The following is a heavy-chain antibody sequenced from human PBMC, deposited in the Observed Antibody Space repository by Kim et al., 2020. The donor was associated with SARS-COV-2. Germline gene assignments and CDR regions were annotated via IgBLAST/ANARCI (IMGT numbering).Heavy chain of an antibody. V-gene: IGHV1-24*01. Sequence: ASVKVSCKVSGYTLTELSMHWVRQAPGKGLEWMGGFDPEDGETIYAQKFQGRVTMTEDTSTDTAYMELSSLRSEDTAVYYCATTETQTTVTTGQYWYFDLWGRGTLVTVSS. J-gene: IGHJ2*01. CDR2: FDPEDGET. CDR1: GYTLTELS. D-gene: IGHD4-17*01. CDR3: ATTETQTTVTTGQYWYFDL.